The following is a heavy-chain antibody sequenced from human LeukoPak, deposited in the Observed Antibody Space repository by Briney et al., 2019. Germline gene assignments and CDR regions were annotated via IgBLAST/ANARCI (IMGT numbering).Heavy chain of an antibody. CDR1: DGSISSHY. D-gene: IGHD6-19*01. J-gene: IGHJ5*02. CDR3: ARGPKGSGWYNWFDP. Sequence: PSDTLFLTYTVSDGSISSHYWSWIRQPPGKGLEWIGYIYYSGSTNYNPSLKSRVTISVDTSKNQSSLKLSSVTAADTAVYYCARGPKGSGWYNWFDPWGQGTLVTVSS. V-gene: IGHV4-59*11. CDR2: IYYSGST.